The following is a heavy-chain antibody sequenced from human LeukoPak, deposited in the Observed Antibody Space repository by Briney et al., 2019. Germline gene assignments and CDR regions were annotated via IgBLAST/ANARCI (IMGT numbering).Heavy chain of an antibody. J-gene: IGHJ5*02. CDR2: FDPEDGET. CDR1: GYTLTELS. V-gene: IGHV1-24*01. Sequence: ASVKVSCKVSGYTLTELSMHWVRQAPGKGLEWRGGFDPEDGETIYAQKFQGRVTMTEDTSTDTAYMELSSLRSEDTAVYYCATLGEGLRFLRQHWFDPWGQGTLVTVSS. CDR3: ATLGEGLRFLRQHWFDP. D-gene: IGHD3-3*01.